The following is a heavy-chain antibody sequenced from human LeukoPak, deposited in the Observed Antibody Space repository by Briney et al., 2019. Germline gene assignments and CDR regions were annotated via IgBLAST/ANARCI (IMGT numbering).Heavy chain of an antibody. Sequence: ASVKVSCKASGYTFTGYYMHWVRQAPGQGLEWMGWINPNSGGTNYAQKFQGRVTMTRDASISTAYMELSRLRSDDTAVYYCARVYALPRGSGSYYNVGYWGQGTLVTVSS. J-gene: IGHJ4*02. CDR2: INPNSGGT. CDR3: ARVYALPRGSGSYYNVGY. D-gene: IGHD3-10*01. V-gene: IGHV1-2*02. CDR1: GYTFTGYY.